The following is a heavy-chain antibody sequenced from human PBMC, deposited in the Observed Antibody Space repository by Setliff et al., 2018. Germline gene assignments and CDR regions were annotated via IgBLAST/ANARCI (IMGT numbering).Heavy chain of an antibody. D-gene: IGHD1-26*01. Sequence: PGGSLRLSCAASGFTFSAHYMDWLRQAPGKGLEWVSAISGSGGSTYYADSVKGRFTISRDNSKNTLYLQTNSLRAEDTAVYYCAGLTASREVYYYYGMDVWGQGTTVTVSS. CDR2: ISGSGGST. J-gene: IGHJ6*02. CDR3: AGLTASREVYYYYGMDV. CDR1: GFTFSAHY. V-gene: IGHV3-23*01.